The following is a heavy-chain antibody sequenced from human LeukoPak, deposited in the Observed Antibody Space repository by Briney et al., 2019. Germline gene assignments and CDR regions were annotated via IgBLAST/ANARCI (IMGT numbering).Heavy chain of an antibody. D-gene: IGHD3-10*01. CDR1: GFTFSNYG. J-gene: IGHJ4*02. CDR3: VKGYGSGSYSTDY. Sequence: GRSLILSCAASGFTFSNYGMHWVRQAPGKGLDWVAFISYDGSNTYYADSVKGRFTISRDNSKNTLYLQMNSLRTEDTAVYYCVKGYGSGSYSTDYWGQGTLITVSS. V-gene: IGHV3-30*18. CDR2: ISYDGSNT.